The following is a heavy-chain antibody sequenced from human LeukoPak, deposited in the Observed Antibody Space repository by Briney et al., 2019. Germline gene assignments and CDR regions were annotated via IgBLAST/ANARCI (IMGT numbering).Heavy chain of an antibody. CDR1: GGSISSGDYY. D-gene: IGHD2-21*02. J-gene: IGHJ4*02. CDR3: ARDPPYCGGDCYFDY. CDR2: INHSGST. Sequence: SETLSLTCTVSGGSISSGDYYWSWIRQPPGKGLEWIGEINHSGSTNYNPSLKSRVTISVDTSKNQFSLKLSSVTAADTAVYYCARDPPYCGGDCYFDYWGQGTLVTVSS. V-gene: IGHV4-39*07.